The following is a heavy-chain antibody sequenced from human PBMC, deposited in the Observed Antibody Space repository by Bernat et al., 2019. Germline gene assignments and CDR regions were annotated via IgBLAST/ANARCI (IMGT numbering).Heavy chain of an antibody. Sequence: EVQLEESGGGLVQPGGSLRLSCAASGFTFSSYWMHWVRQAPGKGLVWVSRINSDGSSTTYADSVKGRFTISRDNAKNTLYLQMTSLRAEDTAVYYCARARYSGSYFDIWGQGTMVTVSS. CDR3: ARARYSGSYFDI. J-gene: IGHJ3*02. D-gene: IGHD1-26*01. CDR2: INSDGSST. V-gene: IGHV3-74*01. CDR1: GFTFSSYW.